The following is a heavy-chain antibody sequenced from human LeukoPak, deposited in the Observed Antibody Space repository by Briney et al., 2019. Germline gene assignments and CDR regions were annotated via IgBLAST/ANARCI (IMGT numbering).Heavy chain of an antibody. Sequence: GGSLRLSCAASGFTVSSNYMSWVRQAPGKGLEWVSVIYSGGSTYYADSVKGRFTISRDNSKNTLYLQMNSLRAEDTAVYYCARSPYDSSGYLDYWGQETLVTVSS. CDR3: ARSPYDSSGYLDY. V-gene: IGHV3-53*01. D-gene: IGHD3-22*01. J-gene: IGHJ4*02. CDR1: GFTVSSNY. CDR2: IYSGGST.